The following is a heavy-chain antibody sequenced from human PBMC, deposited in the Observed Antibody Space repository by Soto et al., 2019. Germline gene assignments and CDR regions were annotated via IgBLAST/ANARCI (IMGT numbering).Heavy chain of an antibody. CDR3: ARVPDR. D-gene: IGHD2-2*01. V-gene: IGHV4-59*01. CDR1: GRKISTYY. CDR2: VYRSGST. J-gene: IGHJ5*02. Sequence: SENLTQTYPGPGRKISTYYWSWIRQTPGKGLEWIGYVYRSGSTDYSPSLQSRVTISVDTSRNQFSLKLTSVTAADTAVYYCARVPDRWGQGTLVTSPQ.